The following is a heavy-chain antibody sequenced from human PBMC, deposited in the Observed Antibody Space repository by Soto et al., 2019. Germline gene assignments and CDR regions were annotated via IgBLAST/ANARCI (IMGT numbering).Heavy chain of an antibody. CDR3: ARDLGYYDSSGYFDY. D-gene: IGHD3-22*01. CDR2: ISSSDSII. J-gene: IGHJ4*02. Sequence: QVQLVESGGGLVKPGGSLRLSCAASGFTFSDSYMSWIRQAPGKGLEWVSYISSSDSIIYYSDSVKGRFIISRDNAKKSLDLQMNSLRAADTAVYYCARDLGYYDSSGYFDYWGQGTLVTVSS. CDR1: GFTFSDSY. V-gene: IGHV3-11*01.